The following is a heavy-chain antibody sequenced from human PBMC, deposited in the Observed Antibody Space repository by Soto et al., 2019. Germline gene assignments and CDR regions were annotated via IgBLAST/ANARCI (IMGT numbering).Heavy chain of an antibody. CDR1: GYTLTELS. J-gene: IGHJ4*02. CDR2: FDPEDGET. CDR3: ARALRYLDY. D-gene: IGHD3-9*01. V-gene: IGHV1-24*01. Sequence: ASVKVSCKVSGYTLTELSMHWVRQAPGKGLEWMGGFDPEDGETIYAQKFQGRVTITADKSTSTAYMELSSLRSEDTAVYYCARALRYLDYWGQGTLVTVSS.